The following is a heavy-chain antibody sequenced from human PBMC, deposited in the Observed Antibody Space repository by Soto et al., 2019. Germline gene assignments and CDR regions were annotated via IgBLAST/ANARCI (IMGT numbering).Heavy chain of an antibody. CDR2: IYYSGST. CDR1: GGCISSYY. CDR3: VRHGYSGYDWEHNWFDP. Sequence: PSETLSLTCTVSGGCISSYYWSWIRQPPGKGLEWIGYIYYSGSTNYNPSLKSRVTISVDTSKNQFSLKLSSVTAADTAVYYCVRHGYSGYDWEHNWFDPWGQGTLVTVSS. V-gene: IGHV4-59*08. J-gene: IGHJ5*02. D-gene: IGHD5-12*01.